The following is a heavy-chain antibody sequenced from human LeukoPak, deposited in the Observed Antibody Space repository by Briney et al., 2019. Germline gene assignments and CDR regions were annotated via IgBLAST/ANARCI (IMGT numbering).Heavy chain of an antibody. Sequence: PGRSLRLSCAASGFTFSRYAMHWVRQAPGKGLEWVAVIWYDGSNKYYADSVKGRFTISRDNSKNTLYLQMNSLRAEDTAVYYCARDRGSYCYGGNDYWGQGTLATVSS. J-gene: IGHJ4*02. CDR1: GFTFSRYA. CDR2: IWYDGSNK. D-gene: IGHD1-26*01. CDR3: ARDRGSYCYGGNDY. V-gene: IGHV3-33*08.